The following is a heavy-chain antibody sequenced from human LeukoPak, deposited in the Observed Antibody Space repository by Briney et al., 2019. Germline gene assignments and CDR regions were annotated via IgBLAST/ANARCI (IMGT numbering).Heavy chain of an antibody. CDR1: VYTFTGYY. D-gene: IGHD3-10*01. J-gene: IGHJ4*02. V-gene: IGHV1-2*02. CDR2: INPNSGGT. Sequence: ASVKVSCKASVYTFTGYYMHWLRQAPGQGLEWMGWINPNSGGTDYAQKFQGRVTMTRDTSITTAYMELSRLRSDDTAVYYCARLSGSGSFYDHWGQGTLVTVSS. CDR3: ARLSGSGSFYDH.